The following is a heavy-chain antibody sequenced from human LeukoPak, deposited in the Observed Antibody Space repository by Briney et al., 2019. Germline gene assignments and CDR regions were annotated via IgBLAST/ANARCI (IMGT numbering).Heavy chain of an antibody. CDR2: IKNKTDDGTT. Sequence: PGGSLRLSCTASGFTFTGAWMSWVRQAPGKGLEWVARIKNKTDDGTTDYGAPVKGRFTISRDDSKNTLFLQMNNLKNDDTGVYYCTTVFIDYFDNSGYYPFDYWGQGTLVTVSS. CDR1: GFTFTGAW. V-gene: IGHV3-15*01. D-gene: IGHD3-22*01. J-gene: IGHJ4*02. CDR3: TTVFIDYFDNSGYYPFDY.